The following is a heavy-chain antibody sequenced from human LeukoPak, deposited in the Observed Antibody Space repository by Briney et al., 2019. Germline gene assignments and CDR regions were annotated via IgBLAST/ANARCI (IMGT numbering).Heavy chain of an antibody. V-gene: IGHV3-21*01. CDR3: ARDNCSGGSCYPDLVY. CDR1: GFTFSSYS. Sequence: GGSLRLSCAASGFTFSSYSMNWVRQAPGKGLEWVSSISSSSSYIYYADSVKGRFTISRDNAKNSLYLQMNSLRAEDTAVYYCARDNCSGGSCYPDLVYWGQGTLVTVPS. CDR2: ISSSSSYI. D-gene: IGHD2-15*01. J-gene: IGHJ4*02.